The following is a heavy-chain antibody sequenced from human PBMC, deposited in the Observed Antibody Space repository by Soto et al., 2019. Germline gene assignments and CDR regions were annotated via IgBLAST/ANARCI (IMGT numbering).Heavy chain of an antibody. Sequence: QVQLVQSGAEVKKPGASVKVSCKASGYTFTSYDINWVRQATGQGLEWMGWMTPNSGNTGYAQKFQGIVTMTMNTPISTAYMELSRLRSEDTAVYYCARGSPRYDYIWGSYRDYYYYYYMDVWGKGNTVTVS. J-gene: IGHJ6*03. CDR2: MTPNSGNT. D-gene: IGHD3-16*02. CDR3: ARGSPRYDYIWGSYRDYYYYYYMDV. V-gene: IGHV1-8*01. CDR1: GYTFTSYD.